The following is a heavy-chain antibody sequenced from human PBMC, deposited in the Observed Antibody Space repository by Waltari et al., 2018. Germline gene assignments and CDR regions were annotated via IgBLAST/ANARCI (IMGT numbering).Heavy chain of an antibody. J-gene: IGHJ5*02. CDR1: GGSISSGSYY. CDR3: ARGSPGEAGFDP. CDR2: MYTSVST. D-gene: IGHD3-10*01. V-gene: IGHV4-61*09. Sequence: QVQLQESGPGLVKPSQTLSLTCTVPGGSISSGSYYWSWIRQPAGQGLEWIGYMYTSVSTNYNPSLKSRVTISVDTSKNQFSLKLSSVTAADTAVYYCARGSPGEAGFDPWGQGTLVTVSS.